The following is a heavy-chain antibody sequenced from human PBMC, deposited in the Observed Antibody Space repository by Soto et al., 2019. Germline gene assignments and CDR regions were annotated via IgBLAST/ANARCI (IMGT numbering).Heavy chain of an antibody. CDR1: GFTFRNAW. J-gene: IGHJ4*02. CDR2: IKGEADGGTT. Sequence: PEGCLRLSCAASGFTFRNAWMSWLRQAPGKGLEWVGRIKGEADGGTTDYAAPVKGRITISRDHSKDTLYLHMNSLKTEDTAVYYCTTGLSNGYYNFDYWGQGT. CDR3: TTGLSNGYYNFDY. V-gene: IGHV3-15*01. D-gene: IGHD3-22*01.